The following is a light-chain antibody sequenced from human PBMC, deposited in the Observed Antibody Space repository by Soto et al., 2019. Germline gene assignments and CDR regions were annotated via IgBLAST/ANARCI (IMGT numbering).Light chain of an antibody. CDR2: AAS. J-gene: IGKJ5*01. V-gene: IGKV1-9*01. CDR3: QQLNSYPIT. CDR1: QGTSSY. Sequence: DIQLTQSPSFLSASVGDRVTITCRASQGTSSYLAWYQQKPWKAPKLLIYAASTLQSGVPSRFSGSGSGTEFTLTISSLQPEDFATYDCQQLNSYPITFGQGTRLEIK.